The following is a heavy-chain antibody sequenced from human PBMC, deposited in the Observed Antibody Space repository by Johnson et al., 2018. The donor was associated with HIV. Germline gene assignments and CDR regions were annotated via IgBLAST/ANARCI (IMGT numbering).Heavy chain of an antibody. Sequence: QVQLVESGGGVVQPGRSLRLSCAASGFTFSSYGMHWVRQAPGKGLEWVAVISYDGSIKYYGDSVKGRFTISRDNSKNTLYLQMNSLRAEDTAVYYCAKGLKLGIGYDSSGSYGAFDIWGQGTMVTVSS. CDR1: GFTFSSYG. D-gene: IGHD3-22*01. CDR2: ISYDGSIK. CDR3: AKGLKLGIGYDSSGSYGAFDI. V-gene: IGHV3-30*18. J-gene: IGHJ3*02.